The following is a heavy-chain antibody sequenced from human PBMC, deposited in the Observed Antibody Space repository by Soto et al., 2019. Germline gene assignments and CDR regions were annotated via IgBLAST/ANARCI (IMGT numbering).Heavy chain of an antibody. D-gene: IGHD2-2*01. V-gene: IGHV4-39*01. CDR1: GGSISSSSYY. Sequence: SETLSLTCTVSGGSISSSSYYWGRIRQPPGKGLEWIGRIYYSGSTYYNPSLKSRVTISVDTSKNQFSLKLSSVTAADTAVYYCARLWGDIVVVPAAMKYYYYYMDVWGKGTTVTVSS. J-gene: IGHJ6*03. CDR3: ARLWGDIVVVPAAMKYYYYYMDV. CDR2: IYYSGST.